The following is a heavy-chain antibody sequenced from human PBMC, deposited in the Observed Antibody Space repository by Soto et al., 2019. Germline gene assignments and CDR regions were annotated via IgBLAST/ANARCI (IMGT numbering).Heavy chain of an antibody. CDR1: GASVTSPEHY. CDR3: AGPGYSSQDY. J-gene: IGHJ4*02. CDR2: IYYGGST. V-gene: IGHV4-30-4*01. D-gene: IGHD5-18*01. Sequence: SETLSLTCSVSGASVTSPEHYWTWIRQSPGKGLEWIGYIYYGGSTVYNPSLKGRSTVSLDTSKNQFSLNLTSVTAADTAVYYCAGPGYSSQDYWGQGALVTVSS.